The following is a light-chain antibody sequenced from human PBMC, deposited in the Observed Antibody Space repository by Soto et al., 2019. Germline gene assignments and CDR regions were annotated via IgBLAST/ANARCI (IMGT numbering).Light chain of an antibody. V-gene: IGKV3-20*01. CDR2: GAS. CDR1: QSVSNNY. J-gene: IGKJ1*01. Sequence: EIVLTQSPGTLSLSPGERATLSCRASQSVSNNYLAWYQQKPGQAPRLLIYGASNRDTGIPDRFSGSGSGTDFTLTIRRLEPEYFAVYYCQQYGSSGTFGKGTKVEIK. CDR3: QQYGSSGT.